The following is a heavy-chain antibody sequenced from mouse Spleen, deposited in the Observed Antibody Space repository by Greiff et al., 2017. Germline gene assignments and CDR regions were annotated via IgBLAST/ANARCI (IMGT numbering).Heavy chain of an antibody. V-gene: IGHV1-64*01. CDR3: ARDDYVDYYAMDY. CDR1: GYTFTSYW. D-gene: IGHD2-4*01. J-gene: IGHJ4*01. CDR2: IHPNSGST. Sequence: VQLQQPGAELVKPGASVKLSCKASGYTFTSYWMHWVKQRPGQGLEWIGMIHPNSGSTNYNEKFKSKATLTVDKSSSTAYMQLSSLTSEDSAVYYCARDDYVDYYAMDYWGQGTSVTVSS.